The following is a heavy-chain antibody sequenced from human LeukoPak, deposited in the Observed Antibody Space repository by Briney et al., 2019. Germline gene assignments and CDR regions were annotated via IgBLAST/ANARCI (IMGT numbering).Heavy chain of an antibody. CDR1: GGSISSSNW. Sequence: PSGTLSLTCAVSGGSISSSNWWSWVRQPPGKGLEWIGEIYHSGSTNYNPSLKSRVTISVDKSKNEFSLKLSSVTAADTAVYYCARGSPYYYGSGSSGWFDPWGQGTLVTVSS. CDR3: ARGSPYYYGSGSSGWFDP. CDR2: IYHSGST. V-gene: IGHV4-4*02. J-gene: IGHJ5*02. D-gene: IGHD3-10*01.